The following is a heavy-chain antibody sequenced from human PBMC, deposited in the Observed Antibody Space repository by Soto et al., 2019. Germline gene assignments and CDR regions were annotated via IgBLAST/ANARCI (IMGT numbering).Heavy chain of an antibody. D-gene: IGHD6-19*01. V-gene: IGHV1-8*01. CDR1: GYTFTSYD. Sequence: QEQLVQSGTEVKKPGASVKVSCKASGYTFTSYDINWVRQATGQGLEWMGWMNPNSGNTGYVQKLQGRVTTTRDTSLRTAFMELSSLRSEDTAVYYCAVGYSSGWYGLGVWGQGTTVTVSS. CDR2: MNPNSGNT. J-gene: IGHJ6*02. CDR3: AVGYSSGWYGLGV.